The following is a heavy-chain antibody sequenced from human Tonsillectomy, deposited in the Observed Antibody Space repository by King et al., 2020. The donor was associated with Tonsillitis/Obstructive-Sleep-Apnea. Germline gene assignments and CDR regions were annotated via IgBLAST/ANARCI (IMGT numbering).Heavy chain of an antibody. J-gene: IGHJ3*02. CDR1: GFTFSSYW. CDR2: INIDGSST. D-gene: IGHD2-15*01. CDR3: ARERSYCSGGSCYSSGAFDI. V-gene: IGHV3-74*01. Sequence: VQLVESGGGLVQPGGSLRLSCAASGFTFSSYWMHWVRQAPGKGLVWVSRINIDGSSTTYADSVKGRFTISRDNAKNTLYLQMNSLRAEDTAVYYCARERSYCSGGSCYSSGAFDIWGQGTMVTVSS.